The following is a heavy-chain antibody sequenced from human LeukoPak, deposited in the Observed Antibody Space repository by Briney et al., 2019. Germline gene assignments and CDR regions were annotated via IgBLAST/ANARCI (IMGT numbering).Heavy chain of an antibody. J-gene: IGHJ5*02. D-gene: IGHD4-17*01. CDR1: GGSISSYY. CDR2: IYYSGTT. CDR3: VRSKSGTYGWFDP. V-gene: IGHV4-59*01. Sequence: SETLSLTCTVSGGSISSYYWSWIRQPPGKGLEWIGYIYYSGTTNYNPSLKSRVTISVDTSKNQFSLKVNSVTAADTAVYYCVRSKSGTYGWFDPWGQGTLVTVSS.